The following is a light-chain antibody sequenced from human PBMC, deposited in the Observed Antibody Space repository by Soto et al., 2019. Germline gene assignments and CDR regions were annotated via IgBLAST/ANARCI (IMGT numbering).Light chain of an antibody. Sequence: QSALTQPRSVSGSPGQSVTISCTGTSADVGRFNYVSWYQQHPGQAPKLIISEVTQRASGVPARFSGSRSGNTASLSISGLRPEDEADYYCCAFGGVFGMFGGGTKLTVL. V-gene: IGLV2-11*01. J-gene: IGLJ3*02. CDR3: CAFGGVFGM. CDR2: EVT. CDR1: SADVGRFNY.